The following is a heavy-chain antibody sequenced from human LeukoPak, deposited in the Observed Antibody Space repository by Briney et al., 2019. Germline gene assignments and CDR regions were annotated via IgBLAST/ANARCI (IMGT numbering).Heavy chain of an antibody. D-gene: IGHD3-10*01. CDR1: GFTFSSYG. V-gene: IGHV3-7*01. Sequence: SGGSLRLSCAASGFTFSSYGMHWVRQAPGKGLEWVANIKQDGSGKYYVDSVKGRFTISRDNAKNSLYLQMNSLRAEDTAVYYCARGTYYGSGSQDYWGQGTLVTVSS. J-gene: IGHJ4*02. CDR2: IKQDGSGK. CDR3: ARGTYYGSGSQDY.